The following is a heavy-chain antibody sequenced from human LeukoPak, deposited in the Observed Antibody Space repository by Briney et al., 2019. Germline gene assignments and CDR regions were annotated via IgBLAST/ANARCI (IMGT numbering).Heavy chain of an antibody. D-gene: IGHD3-22*01. Sequence: PGGSLRLSCAASGFTFKLYWMHWVRQVPGKRPVWVSRINDDGSDTIYADSVRGRFTISRDDAKNTVYLQMNNLRAEDTAVYYCARDRVEYYYDSRRVLYAFDIWGQGTMVTVSS. CDR2: INDDGSDT. J-gene: IGHJ3*02. CDR1: GFTFKLYW. CDR3: ARDRVEYYYDSRRVLYAFDI. V-gene: IGHV3-74*01.